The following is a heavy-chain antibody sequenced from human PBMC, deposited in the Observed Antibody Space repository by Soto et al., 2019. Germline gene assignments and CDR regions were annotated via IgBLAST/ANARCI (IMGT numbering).Heavy chain of an antibody. V-gene: IGHV4-61*01. CDR2: IYYSGST. J-gene: IGHJ6*02. D-gene: IGHD3-3*01. Sequence: QVQLQESGPGLVKPSETLSLTCTVSGGSVSSGSYYWSWIRQPPGKGLEWIGYIYYSGSTNYNPSLKSRVTISVDTSKNQFSLKLSSVTAADTAVYYCARGPYDFWSVQLGGMDVWGQGTTVTVSS. CDR1: GGSVSSGSYY. CDR3: ARGPYDFWSVQLGGMDV.